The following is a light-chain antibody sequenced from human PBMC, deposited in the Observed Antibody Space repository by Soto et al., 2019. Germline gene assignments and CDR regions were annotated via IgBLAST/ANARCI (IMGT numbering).Light chain of an antibody. J-gene: IGLJ2*01. Sequence: QSALTQPASVSGSPGQSITISCTGTSSDVGSYNYVSWYQQHPGKAPKFMIYDVSNRPSGVSNRFSGSKSGNTASLTISGLQAEDEADYYCRSYTSSSNVVFGVGIKLTVL. CDR1: SSDVGSYNY. V-gene: IGLV2-14*01. CDR3: RSYTSSSNVV. CDR2: DVS.